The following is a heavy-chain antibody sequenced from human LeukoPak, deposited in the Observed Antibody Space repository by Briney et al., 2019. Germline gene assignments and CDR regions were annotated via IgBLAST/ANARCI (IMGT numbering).Heavy chain of an antibody. Sequence: ASVKVSCKASGYTFINDDISWVRQATGQGLEWMGWMNPNSGNTGYAQKFQGRVTITRNTSISTAYMELSSLGSEDTAVYYCARGPSTYYDFWSGYYTYYYYYYMDVWGKGTTVTVSS. CDR1: GYTFINDD. CDR2: MNPNSGNT. J-gene: IGHJ6*03. D-gene: IGHD3-3*01. V-gene: IGHV1-8*01. CDR3: ARGPSTYYDFWSGYYTYYYYYYMDV.